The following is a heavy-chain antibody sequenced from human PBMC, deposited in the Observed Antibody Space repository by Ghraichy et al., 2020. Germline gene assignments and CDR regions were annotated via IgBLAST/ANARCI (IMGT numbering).Heavy chain of an antibody. CDR3: ARYAGGVGATRYYYYYMDV. J-gene: IGHJ6*03. Sequence: SETLSLTCTVSGGSISSYYWSWIRQPPGKGLEWIGYIYYSGSTNYNPSLKSRVTISVDTSKNQFSLKLSSVTAADTAVYYCARYAGGVGATRYYYYYMDVWGKGTTVTVSS. CDR1: GGSISSYY. V-gene: IGHV4-59*01. CDR2: IYYSGST. D-gene: IGHD1-26*01.